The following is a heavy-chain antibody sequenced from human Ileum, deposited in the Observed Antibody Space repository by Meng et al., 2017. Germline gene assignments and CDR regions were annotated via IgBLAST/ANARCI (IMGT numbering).Heavy chain of an antibody. CDR1: GRSISSSDW. Sequence: AQLQGSAPVLGDPSGTLPLTCAASGRSISSSDWWSWVRQPPGKGLEWIAEMNLGGSPNYNPSLKSRVTMSVDKSNDHLSLQLTSVTAADTAVYYCAHIFDSWGQGTLVTVSS. V-gene: IGHV4-4*02. CDR2: MNLGGSP. J-gene: IGHJ4*02. CDR3: AHIFDS.